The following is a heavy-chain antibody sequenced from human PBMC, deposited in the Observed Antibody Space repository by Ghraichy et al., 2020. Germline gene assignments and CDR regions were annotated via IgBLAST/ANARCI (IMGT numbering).Heavy chain of an antibody. CDR3: ATSTSTYYYDSSCYFFDY. V-gene: IGHV3-66*01. D-gene: IGHD3-22*01. CDR2: IYSGGST. CDR1: GFTVSSNY. Sequence: GSLRLSCAASGFTVSSNYMSWVRQAPGKGLEWVAVIYSGGSTYYADSVKGRFTISRDNSKNTLYLQMNSLRAEDTAVYYFATSTSTYYYDSSCYFFDYWGQGTLVTVSS. J-gene: IGHJ4*02.